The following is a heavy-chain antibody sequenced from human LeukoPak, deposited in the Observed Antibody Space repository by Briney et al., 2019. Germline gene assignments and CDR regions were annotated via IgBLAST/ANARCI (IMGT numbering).Heavy chain of an antibody. V-gene: IGHV3-23*01. CDR2: ISGSGGST. CDR1: GFTFSSYA. CDR3: AKSPSVVPAAIHFDY. Sequence: PGGSLRLSCAASGFTFSSYAMSWVRQAPGKGLEWVLAISGSGGSTYYADSVKGRFTISRDNSKNTLYLQMNSLRAEDTAVYYCAKSPSVVPAAIHFDYWGQGTLVTVSS. J-gene: IGHJ4*02. D-gene: IGHD2-2*01.